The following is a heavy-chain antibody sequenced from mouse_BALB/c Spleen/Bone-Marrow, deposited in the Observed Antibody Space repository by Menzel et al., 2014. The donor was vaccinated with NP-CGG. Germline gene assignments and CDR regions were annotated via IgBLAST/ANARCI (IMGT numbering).Heavy chain of an antibody. D-gene: IGHD2-10*02. V-gene: IGHV1-69*01. CDR2: IDTSDSYT. Sequence: QVQLKESGAELVMPGASVKMSCKASGYTFXDYWMHWVKQRPGQGLEWIGAIDTSDSYTTYNQNFKDKATLTVDESSSTAYMQFSSLTSEDSAVYYCARRYGHYWYFDVWGAGTTVTVSS. CDR3: ARRYGHYWYFDV. CDR1: GYTFXDYW. J-gene: IGHJ1*01.